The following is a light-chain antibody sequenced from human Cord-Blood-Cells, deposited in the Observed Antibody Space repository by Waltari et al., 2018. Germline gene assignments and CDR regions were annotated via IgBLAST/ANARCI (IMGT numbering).Light chain of an antibody. CDR2: DAS. V-gene: IGKV1-33*01. CDR1: QDISNF. J-gene: IGKJ4*01. Sequence: DIQMTQSPSSLSASVGARVTITCQASQDISNFLNWYQQKPGKAPKLLIYDASNLETGVPSRFSGSGSGTDFTFTISSLQPEDIATEYCQQYDNLPLTFGGGTKVEIK. CDR3: QQYDNLPLT.